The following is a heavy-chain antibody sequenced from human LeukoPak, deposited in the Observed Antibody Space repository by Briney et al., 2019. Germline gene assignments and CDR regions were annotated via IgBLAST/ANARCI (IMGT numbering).Heavy chain of an antibody. J-gene: IGHJ4*02. CDR2: IVVGSGNT. D-gene: IGHD5-18*01. Sequence: PVKVSCKASGFTFTSSAVQWVRQARGQRLEWIGWIVVGSGNTNYAQKFQERVTITRDMSTSTAYMELSSLRSEDTAVYYCAAVAGSYYKTAMAGWGQGTLVTVSS. CDR1: GFTFTSSA. V-gene: IGHV1-58*01. CDR3: AAVAGSYYKTAMAG.